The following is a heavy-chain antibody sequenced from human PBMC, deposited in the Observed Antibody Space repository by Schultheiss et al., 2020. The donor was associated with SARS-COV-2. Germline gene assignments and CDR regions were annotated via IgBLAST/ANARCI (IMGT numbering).Heavy chain of an antibody. Sequence: SETLSLTCVVSGYSISSDFYWGWIRQPPGKGLEWIGSIYHSGSTDYNPSLKSRVSISVDTSKNQFSLKLTSVTAADTAVYYCARGAYSFDRSDYYSNWFDPWGQGILVTVSS. V-gene: IGHV4-38-2*01. CDR1: GYSISSDFY. CDR3: ARGAYSFDRSDYYSNWFDP. CDR2: IYHSGST. D-gene: IGHD3-22*01. J-gene: IGHJ5*02.